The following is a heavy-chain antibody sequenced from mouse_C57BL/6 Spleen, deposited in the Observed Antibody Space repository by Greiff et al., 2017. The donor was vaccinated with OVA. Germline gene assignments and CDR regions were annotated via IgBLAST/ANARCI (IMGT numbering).Heavy chain of an antibody. CDR2: IRLKSDNYAT. V-gene: IGHV6-3*01. CDR3: TGGTTVVATNFDY. CDR1: GFTFSNYW. Sequence: DVQLQESGGGLVQPGGSMKLSCVASGFTFSNYWMNWVRQSPEKGLEWVAQIRLKSDNYATHYAESVKGRFTISRDDSKSSVYLQMNNLRAEDTGIYYCTGGTTVVATNFDYWGQGTTLTVSS. D-gene: IGHD1-1*01. J-gene: IGHJ2*01.